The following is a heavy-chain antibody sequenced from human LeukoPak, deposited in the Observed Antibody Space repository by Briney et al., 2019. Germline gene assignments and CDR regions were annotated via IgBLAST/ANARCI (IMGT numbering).Heavy chain of an antibody. Sequence: GGSLRLSCAASGFTFYTYAMSWVRQAPGKGLEWVSSIFPSGGEIHYADSVRGRFTISRDNSKSTLSLQMNSLRAEDTATYYCATYRQVLLPFESWGQGTLVTVSS. D-gene: IGHD2-8*02. CDR3: ATYRQVLLPFES. J-gene: IGHJ4*02. V-gene: IGHV3-23*01. CDR1: GFTFYTYA. CDR2: IFPSGGEI.